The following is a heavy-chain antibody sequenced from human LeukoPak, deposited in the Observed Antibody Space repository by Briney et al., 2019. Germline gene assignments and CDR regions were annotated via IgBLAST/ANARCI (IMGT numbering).Heavy chain of an antibody. V-gene: IGHV1-2*02. CDR3: AVSLAVAGYFDY. CDR2: INPNSGGT. D-gene: IGHD6-19*01. J-gene: IGHJ4*02. CDR1: GYTFTGYY. Sequence: GASVKVSCKASGYTFTGYYMHWVRQAPGQGLEWLGWINPNSGGTNYAQKFQGRVTMTRDTSISTAYMELSRLRSDDTAVYYCAVSLAVAGYFDYWGQGTLVTVSS.